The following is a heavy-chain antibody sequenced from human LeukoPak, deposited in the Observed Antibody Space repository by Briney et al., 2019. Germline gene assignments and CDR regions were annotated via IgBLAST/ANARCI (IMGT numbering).Heavy chain of an antibody. J-gene: IGHJ4*02. CDR1: GGSISSYY. V-gene: IGHV4-59*01. D-gene: IGHD1-26*01. CDR3: ARGWLWDRGSSGFDY. Sequence: NPSETLSLTCTVSGGSISSYYWSWIRQPPGKGLEWIGYIYYSGSTNYNPSLKSRVTISVDTSKNQFSLKLSSVTAADTAVYYCARGWLWDRGSSGFDYWGQGTLVTVSS. CDR2: IYYSGST.